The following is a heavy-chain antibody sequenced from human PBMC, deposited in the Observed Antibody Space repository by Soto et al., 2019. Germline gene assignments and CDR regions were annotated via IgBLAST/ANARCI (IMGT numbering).Heavy chain of an antibody. CDR3: ASQPRSSGKVDY. CDR1: GYSFTSYW. V-gene: IGHV5-10-1*01. CDR2: IDPSDSYT. Sequence: RGESLKISCQGSGYSFTSYWINWVRQMPGKGLEWMGRIDPSDSYTNYSPSFQGHVTISADKSISTAHLQWSSLKASDTAMYYCASQPRSSGKVDYWGQGTLVTVSS. J-gene: IGHJ4*02. D-gene: IGHD3-22*01.